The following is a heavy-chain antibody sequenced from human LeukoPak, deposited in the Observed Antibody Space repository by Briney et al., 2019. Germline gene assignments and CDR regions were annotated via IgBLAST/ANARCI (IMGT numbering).Heavy chain of an antibody. CDR1: GFTFNRNA. D-gene: IGHD6-19*01. CDR3: VRRGDASSGWGDHDF. J-gene: IGHJ4*02. V-gene: IGHV3-23*01. CDR2: IGGSGDKT. Sequence: GGSLRLSCAASGFTFNRNAISWVRQAPGTGLELVSTIGGSGDKTFYADSVKGRFTISRDNSKNMVHLQMNSLTGEDTALYYCVRRGDASSGWGDHDFWGQGALVTVSS.